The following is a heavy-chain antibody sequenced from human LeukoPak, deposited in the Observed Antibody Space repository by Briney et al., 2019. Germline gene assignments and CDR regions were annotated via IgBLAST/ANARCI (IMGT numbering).Heavy chain of an antibody. J-gene: IGHJ4*02. CDR3: ARDHGGLDY. CDR2: TYYRSKWYI. V-gene: IGHV6-1*01. Sequence: SQTLSLTCAISGDSVSSNTASWIWTRQSPSRGLEWLGRTYYRSKWYIEYGVAVGSRITINPDTSKNQFSLQLNSVAPEDTAVYYCARDHGGLDYWGQGTVVTVSS. CDR1: GDSVSSNTAS.